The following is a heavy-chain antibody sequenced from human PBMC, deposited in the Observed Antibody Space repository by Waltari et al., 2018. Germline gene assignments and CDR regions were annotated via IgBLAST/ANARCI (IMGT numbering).Heavy chain of an antibody. J-gene: IGHJ4*02. Sequence: EVQVVESGGGLVQPGGSLKLSCATSCFSFGGSSLPWVRQPSGKGLEWVGRIRREPDNYATAYSASVKGRFTISRDDSKNTAFLQMNSLMTEDTAVYYCSGGEVTGTDFWGQGTLVTVSS. D-gene: IGHD6-19*01. CDR2: IRREPDNYAT. V-gene: IGHV3-73*01. CDR3: SGGEVTGTDF. CDR1: CFSFGGSS.